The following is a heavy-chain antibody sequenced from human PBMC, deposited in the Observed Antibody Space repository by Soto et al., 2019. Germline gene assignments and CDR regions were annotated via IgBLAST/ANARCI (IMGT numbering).Heavy chain of an antibody. CDR3: ASPRVPSYSTNSGSFAF. D-gene: IGHD2-8*01. Sequence: RRLSCAASGFNFSRSAMGWGRQAPVKGLEWVSAINGGETGTYYGDSVKGRFTISRDPSEDILYLQMSGLRAEDTADYYCASPRVPSYSTNSGSFAF. V-gene: IGHV3-23*01. CDR2: INGGETGT. J-gene: IGHJ3*01. CDR1: GFNFSRSA.